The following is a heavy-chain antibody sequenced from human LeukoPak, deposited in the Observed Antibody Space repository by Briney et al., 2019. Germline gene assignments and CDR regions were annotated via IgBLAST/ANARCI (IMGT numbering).Heavy chain of an antibody. CDR2: IYTSGST. Sequence: SETLSLTCTVSGGSISSYYWSWIRQPAGKGLEWIGRIYTSGSTNYNPSLKSRVTTSVDTSKNQFSLKLSSVTAADTAAYYCARDRNSWYYNWFDPWGQGTLVTVSS. CDR1: GGSISSYY. J-gene: IGHJ5*02. V-gene: IGHV4-4*07. D-gene: IGHD6-13*01. CDR3: ARDRNSWYYNWFDP.